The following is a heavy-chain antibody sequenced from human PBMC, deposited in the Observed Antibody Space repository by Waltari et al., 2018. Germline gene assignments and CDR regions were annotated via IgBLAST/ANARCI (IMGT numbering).Heavy chain of an antibody. J-gene: IGHJ4*02. Sequence: EVQMVESGRGLVQPGWSLRLSFAASGCTVSNYWMAWGRQAPGKGVEWVANIKTDGSEEHYVDSVRGRFAISRDNAKNSVYLQMNSLTAEDTAVYYCARDVLGGHFDYWGQGTLVTVSS. CDR3: ARDVLGGHFDY. CDR2: IKTDGSEE. V-gene: IGHV3-7*01. D-gene: IGHD2-8*01. CDR1: GCTVSNYW.